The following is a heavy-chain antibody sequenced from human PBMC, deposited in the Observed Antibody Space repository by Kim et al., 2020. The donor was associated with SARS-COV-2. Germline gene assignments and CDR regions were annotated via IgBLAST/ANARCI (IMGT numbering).Heavy chain of an antibody. CDR1: GYTFTSYT. J-gene: IGHJ4*02. CDR2: INAGDGYT. V-gene: IGHV1-3*01. D-gene: IGHD3-10*01. Sequence: ASVKVSCKASGYTFTSYTIHWVRQAPGQSLEWIGFINAGDGYTKYSQKFQGRVTITRDTSASTAYMELTSLTSGDTALYYCARGGDSWGQGTLVTVSS. CDR3: ARGGDS.